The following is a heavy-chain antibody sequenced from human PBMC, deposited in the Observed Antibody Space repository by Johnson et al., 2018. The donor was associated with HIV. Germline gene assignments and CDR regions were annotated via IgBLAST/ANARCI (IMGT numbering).Heavy chain of an antibody. Sequence: MQLVESGGGVVQPGRSLRLSCAASGFTFSSYGMHWVRQAPGKGLEWVALISSDGSGKYYADSVKGRFTISRDNSKNTRYLQMNSLRAEDTAVYYCAKDRGSALAQLPIFPSAFDIWGQGTMVTVSS. J-gene: IGHJ3*02. D-gene: IGHD6-6*01. CDR1: GFTFSSYG. CDR2: ISSDGSGK. V-gene: IGHV3-30*18. CDR3: AKDRGSALAQLPIFPSAFDI.